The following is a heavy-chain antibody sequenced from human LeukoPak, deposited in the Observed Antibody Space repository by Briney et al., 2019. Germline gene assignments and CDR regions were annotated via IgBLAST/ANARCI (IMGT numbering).Heavy chain of an antibody. CDR3: ATENGDYTFDY. CDR2: IWYDGSHI. CDR1: GFSFSTHG. J-gene: IGHJ4*02. V-gene: IGHV3-33*01. Sequence: GRSLRLSRVASGFSFSTHGMHWVRQAPGKGLDWVASIWYDGSHINYADSVKGRFTISRDNSKNTLYLQMNSLRAEDTALYYCATENGDYTFDYWGQGTLVAVSS. D-gene: IGHD4-17*01.